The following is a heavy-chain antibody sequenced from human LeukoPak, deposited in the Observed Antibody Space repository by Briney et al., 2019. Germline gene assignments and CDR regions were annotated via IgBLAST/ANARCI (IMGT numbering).Heavy chain of an antibody. V-gene: IGHV1-69*06. CDR3: VRLAAGDRANWFDP. J-gene: IGHJ5*02. Sequence: SVKVSCKASGGTFSSYAISWVRQAPGQGLEWMGGIIPIFGTANYAQKFQGRVTITADKSTSTAYMELSSLRSEDTAVYYCVRLAAGDRANWFDPWGQGTLVTVSS. D-gene: IGHD6-13*01. CDR1: GGTFSSYA. CDR2: IIPIFGTA.